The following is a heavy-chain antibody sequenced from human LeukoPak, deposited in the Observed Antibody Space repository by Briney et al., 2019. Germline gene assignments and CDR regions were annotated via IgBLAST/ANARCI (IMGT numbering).Heavy chain of an antibody. CDR3: ARDWRDSSGKFPNDAFDI. J-gene: IGHJ3*02. V-gene: IGHV3-48*03. CDR1: GFTFSSYE. Sequence: GGSLRLSCAASGFTFSSYEMNWVRKAPGRGLEWVSYISSSGSIYYADSVKGRFTISRDNAKNSLYLQMNSLRAEDTAVYYCARDWRDSSGKFPNDAFDIWGQGTMVTVSS. D-gene: IGHD3-22*01. CDR2: ISSSGSI.